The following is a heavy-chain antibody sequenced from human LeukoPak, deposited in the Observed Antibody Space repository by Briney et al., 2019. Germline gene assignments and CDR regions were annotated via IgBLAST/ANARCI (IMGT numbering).Heavy chain of an antibody. Sequence: PSETLSLTCTVSGGSISSYYWSWIRQPPGKGLEGIGYIYYSGSTNYNPSPKSRVTVSVDTSKNQFSLKLSSVTAADTAVYYCARRPYGSGLGFDYWGQGTLVTVSS. CDR1: GGSISSYY. CDR2: IYYSGST. V-gene: IGHV4-59*08. CDR3: ARRPYGSGLGFDY. J-gene: IGHJ4*02. D-gene: IGHD3-10*01.